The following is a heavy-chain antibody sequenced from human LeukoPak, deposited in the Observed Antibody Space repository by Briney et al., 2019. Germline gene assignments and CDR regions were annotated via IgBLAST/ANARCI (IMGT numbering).Heavy chain of an antibody. CDR3: ARGPHTLGATGSFDY. D-gene: IGHD1-26*01. CDR1: GYTFTGYY. CDR2: INPNSGGT. J-gene: IGHJ4*02. Sequence: GASVTVSCKASGYTFTGYYMHWVRQAPGQGLEWMGWINPNSGGTNYAQKFQGWVTMTRDTSISTAYMELSRLRSDDTAVYYCARGPHTLGATGSFDYWGQGTLVTVSS. V-gene: IGHV1-2*04.